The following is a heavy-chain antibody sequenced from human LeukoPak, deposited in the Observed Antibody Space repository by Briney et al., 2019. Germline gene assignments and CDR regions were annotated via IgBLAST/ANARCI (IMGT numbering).Heavy chain of an antibody. D-gene: IGHD2-2*01. CDR2: IYWNDDK. Sequence: SGPTLVKPTQTLTLTCTFSGFPLSTSGVGVGWIRQPPGKALEWLALIYWNDDKRYSPSLKSRLTITKDTSKNQVVLTMTNMDPVDTATYYCAHMARYCSSSSCYYFDYWGQGSLLTVSS. CDR1: GFPLSTSGVG. J-gene: IGHJ4*02. V-gene: IGHV2-5*01. CDR3: AHMARYCSSSSCYYFDY.